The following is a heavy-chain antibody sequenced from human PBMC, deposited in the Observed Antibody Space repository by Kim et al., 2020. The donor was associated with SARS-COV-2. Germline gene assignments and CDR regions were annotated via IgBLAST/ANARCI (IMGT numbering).Heavy chain of an antibody. Sequence: SETLSLTCTVSGYSISSGYYWGWVRQSPGKGVEGIASIYQSGSTYSNPSLRSRVTISVDTSRNQFSLKVRSVTAADTAMYYCTRGLQSDYYYYGMDVWG. CDR1: GYSISSGYY. CDR3: TRGLQSDYYYYGMDV. J-gene: IGHJ6*02. D-gene: IGHD4-4*01. V-gene: IGHV4-38-2*02. CDR2: IYQSGST.